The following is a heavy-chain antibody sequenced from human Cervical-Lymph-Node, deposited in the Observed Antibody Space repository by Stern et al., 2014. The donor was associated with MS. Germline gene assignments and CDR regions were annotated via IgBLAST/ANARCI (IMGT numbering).Heavy chain of an antibody. J-gene: IGHJ6*02. CDR2: INPNSGGT. Sequence: QVQLVQSGAEVKKPGASVKVSCEASGYTFTGYYMHWVRQAPGQGLEWMGWINPNSGGTNYAQKFQGWVTMTRDTSISTAYMELSRLRSDDTAVYYCARERYYYDSSGYYRGNYYYYYGMDVWGQGTTVTVSS. V-gene: IGHV1-2*04. CDR1: GYTFTGYY. D-gene: IGHD3-22*01. CDR3: ARERYYYDSSGYYRGNYYYYYGMDV.